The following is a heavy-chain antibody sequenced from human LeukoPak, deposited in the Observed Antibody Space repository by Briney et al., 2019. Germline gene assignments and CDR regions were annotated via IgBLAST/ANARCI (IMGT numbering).Heavy chain of an antibody. Sequence: PSETLSLTCTVSGGSISSQYWSWIRQAPGKGLEWIGYIFYSGSTNYNPSLKSRVTISVDTSKNQFSLRLSSVTAADTAVYYCARLNYYGSGSYLNWFDPWGQGTLVTVSS. CDR1: GGSISSQY. CDR3: ARLNYYGSGSYLNWFDP. V-gene: IGHV4-59*11. D-gene: IGHD3-10*01. J-gene: IGHJ5*02. CDR2: IFYSGST.